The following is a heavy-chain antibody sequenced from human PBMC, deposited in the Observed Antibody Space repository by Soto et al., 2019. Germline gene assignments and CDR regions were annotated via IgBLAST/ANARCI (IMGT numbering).Heavy chain of an antibody. CDR1: GYIFINYY. CDR3: ARALAAAYY. V-gene: IGHV1-46*01. Sequence: QVHLVQSGAEVKKPGASVKVSCKASGYIFINYYIHWVRQAPGQGLEWIGIINPNGGSTNYAQKCRDQVTMARETSTSTVYMDLSSLRADDTAVYYCARALAAAYYLGPGTLVTVSS. J-gene: IGHJ4*02. CDR2: INPNGGST. D-gene: IGHD6-13*01.